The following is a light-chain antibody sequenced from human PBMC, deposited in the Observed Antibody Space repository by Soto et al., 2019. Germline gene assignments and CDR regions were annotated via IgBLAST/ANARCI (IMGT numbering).Light chain of an antibody. CDR2: VAS. CDR1: QGISSA. J-gene: IGKJ3*01. V-gene: IGKV1-13*02. Sequence: AIQLTQSPSSLSASVGDRVTITCRASQGISSALAWYQQKPGKAPKLLIYVASSYESGVPSRFSGSGSGTDFTLTICGLQPEDFATYYCHQFNSYPHTFGPGTKVDIK. CDR3: HQFNSYPHT.